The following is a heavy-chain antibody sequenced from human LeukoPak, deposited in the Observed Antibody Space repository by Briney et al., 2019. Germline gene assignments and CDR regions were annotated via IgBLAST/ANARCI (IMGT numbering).Heavy chain of an antibody. Sequence: PGRSLRLSCAASGFTFSSYWMSWVRQAPGKGLEWVANIKQDGSEKYYVDSVKGRFTISRDNAKNSLYLQMNSLRAEDTAVYYCARGGGSGYREGYYYGMDVWGQGTTVTVSS. V-gene: IGHV3-7*01. CDR2: IKQDGSEK. CDR1: GFTFSSYW. D-gene: IGHD6-25*01. J-gene: IGHJ6*02. CDR3: ARGGGSGYREGYYYGMDV.